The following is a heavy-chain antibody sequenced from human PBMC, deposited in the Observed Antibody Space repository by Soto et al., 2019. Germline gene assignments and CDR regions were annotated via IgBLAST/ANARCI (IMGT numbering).Heavy chain of an antibody. CDR1: GFTFSSSA. D-gene: IGHD2-15*01. CDR3: ARGFPLWFDP. J-gene: IGHJ5*02. V-gene: IGHV1-58*01. Sequence: ASVKVSCKTSGFTFSSSAVHWVRQARGHRLQWIGWIDVGSANANYAQMLQERVTITRDTSASTAYMELSSLRSEDTAVYYCARGFPLWFDPWGQGTLVTVSS. CDR2: IDVGSANA.